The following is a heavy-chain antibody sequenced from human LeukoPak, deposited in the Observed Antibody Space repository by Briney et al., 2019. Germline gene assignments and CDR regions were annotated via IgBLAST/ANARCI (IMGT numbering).Heavy chain of an antibody. D-gene: IGHD3-10*01. J-gene: IGHJ3*02. V-gene: IGHV4-39*07. CDR3: ARGQGRDYYGSGSYLDAFDI. Sequence: SETLSLTCTVSGGSISSSSYYWGWIRQPPGKGLEWIGSIYYSGSTYYNPSLKSRVTISVDTSKNQFSLKLSSVTAADTAVYYCARGQGRDYYGSGSYLDAFDIWGQGTMVTVSS. CDR2: IYYSGST. CDR1: GGSISSSSYY.